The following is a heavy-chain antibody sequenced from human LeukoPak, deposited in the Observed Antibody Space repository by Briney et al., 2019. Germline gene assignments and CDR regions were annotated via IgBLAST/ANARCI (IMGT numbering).Heavy chain of an antibody. CDR1: GFTFSSYW. Sequence: GGSLRLSCAVSGFTFSSYWMHWVRQAPGKGLVWVSRINSDGSSTSYADSVKGRFTISRGNAKNTLYLQMNSLRVEDTAVYYCASQRWLQSSFDYWGQGTLVTVSS. D-gene: IGHD5-24*01. CDR2: INSDGSST. V-gene: IGHV3-74*01. J-gene: IGHJ4*02. CDR3: ASQRWLQSSFDY.